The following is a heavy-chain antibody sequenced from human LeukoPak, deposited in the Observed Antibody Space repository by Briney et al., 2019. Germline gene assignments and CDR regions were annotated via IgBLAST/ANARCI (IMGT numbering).Heavy chain of an antibody. CDR2: IYYSGST. CDR3: ARHRNSYGFYNRFDP. CDR1: GGSISSYY. V-gene: IGHV4-59*08. J-gene: IGHJ5*02. Sequence: KSSETLSLTCTVSGGSISSYYWSWIRQPPGKGLEWIGYIYYSGSTNYNPSLKSRVTISVDTSKNQFSLKLSSVTAADTAVYYCARHRNSYGFYNRFDPWGQGTLVTVSS. D-gene: IGHD5-18*01.